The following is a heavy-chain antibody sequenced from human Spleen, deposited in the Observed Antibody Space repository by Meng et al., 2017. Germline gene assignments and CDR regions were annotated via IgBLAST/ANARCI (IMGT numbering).Heavy chain of an antibody. Sequence: QGQLLQSGAEVKKPGASVKVSCEASGYTLSSDGFSWVRQAPGQGLEWLGWINTYNGKTDYAQKFQGRITMTTDTFTSTAYMELRNLRSDDTAVYYCATRGNPYLNCWGQGTLVTVSS. CDR3: ATRGNPYLNC. CDR1: GYTLSSDG. V-gene: IGHV1-18*01. CDR2: INTYNGKT. J-gene: IGHJ4*02.